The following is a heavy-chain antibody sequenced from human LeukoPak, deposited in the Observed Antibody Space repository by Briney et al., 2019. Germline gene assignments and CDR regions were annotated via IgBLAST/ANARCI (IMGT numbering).Heavy chain of an antibody. J-gene: IGHJ4*02. V-gene: IGHV3-23*01. Sequence: GGSLRLSCVASEFTFSEYAMNLLRQAPGKGLDWISATSSSSDSTYYAESVKGRFTISRDTPKTTLYLQMNNLRAEATAVYYCAKEIGGAVAGAALFPGGSLALWGQGTLVTVSS. CDR1: EFTFSEYA. CDR3: AKEIGGAVAGAALFPGGSLAL. CDR2: TSSSSDST. D-gene: IGHD6-19*01.